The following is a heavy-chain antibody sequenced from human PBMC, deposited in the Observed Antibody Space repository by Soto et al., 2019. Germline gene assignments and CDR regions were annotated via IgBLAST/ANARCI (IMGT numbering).Heavy chain of an antibody. J-gene: IGHJ4*02. D-gene: IGHD1-1*01. CDR3: ARGRYGDY. CDR1: GYTFTSYG. V-gene: IGHV1-18*01. Sequence: QVHLVQSGAAVKKPGASVKVSCKGSGYTFTSYGITWVRQAPGQGLEWMGWISAHNGNTDYAQKLQGRVTVTRHTSTSTAYMELRSLRSDATAVYYCARGRYGDYWGQGALVTVSS. CDR2: ISAHNGNT.